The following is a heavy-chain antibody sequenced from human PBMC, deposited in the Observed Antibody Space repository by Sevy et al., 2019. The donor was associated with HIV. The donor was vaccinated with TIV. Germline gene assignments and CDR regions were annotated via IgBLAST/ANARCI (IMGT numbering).Heavy chain of an antibody. CDR2: IIPIFGTA. J-gene: IGHJ4*02. CDR1: GGTFSSYA. CDR3: ARDRGVGATSAYFDY. V-gene: IGHV1-69*13. Sequence: ASVKVSCKASGGTFSSYAISWVRQAPGQGLEWMGGIIPIFGTANYGQKFQGRVTITADESTSTAYMELSSLRSEDTAVYCCARDRGVGATSAYFDYWGQGTLVTVS. D-gene: IGHD1-26*01.